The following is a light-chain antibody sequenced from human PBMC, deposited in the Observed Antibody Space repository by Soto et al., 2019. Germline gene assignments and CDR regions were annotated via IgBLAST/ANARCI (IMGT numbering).Light chain of an antibody. V-gene: IGLV2-14*01. J-gene: IGLJ1*01. Sequence: GVSNRFSGSKSGNTASLTISGLQAEDEADYYCSSCTSVSTLYVFGTGTKLTVL. CDR3: SSCTSVSTLYV.